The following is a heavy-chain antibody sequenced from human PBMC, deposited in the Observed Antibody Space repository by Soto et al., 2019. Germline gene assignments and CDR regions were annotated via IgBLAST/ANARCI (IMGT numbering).Heavy chain of an antibody. D-gene: IGHD3-3*01. CDR3: ARVDYDFWSGYSNWFDP. J-gene: IGHJ5*02. V-gene: IGHV1-18*01. CDR2: ISAYNGNT. CDR1: GYTFTSYG. Sequence: ASVKVSCKASGYTFTSYGISWVRQAPGQGLEWMGWISAYNGNTNYAQKLQGRVTMTTDTSTSTAYMELRSLRSDDTAVYYCARVDYDFWSGYSNWFDPWGQGTLVTVSS.